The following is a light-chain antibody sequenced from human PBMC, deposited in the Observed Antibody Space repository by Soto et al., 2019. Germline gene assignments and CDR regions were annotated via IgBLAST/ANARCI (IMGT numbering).Light chain of an antibody. CDR3: EEYNSYPWT. V-gene: IGKV1-5*03. J-gene: IGKJ1*01. CDR1: QSISSW. Sequence: DIQMTQSPSTLPASVGDRVTITCRASQSISSWLAWYQQKPGKAPKLLLHKASSLESGVPSRFSGSGSGSEFTLAIRSLQPDDFAADACEEYNSYPWTFGQGTKVEIK. CDR2: KAS.